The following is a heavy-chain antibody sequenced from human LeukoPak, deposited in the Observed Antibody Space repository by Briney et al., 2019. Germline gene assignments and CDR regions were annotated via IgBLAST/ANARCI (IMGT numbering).Heavy chain of an antibody. D-gene: IGHD1-26*01. CDR1: GFTFDDYA. CDR2: ISWNSGSK. V-gene: IGHV3-9*01. Sequence: GRSLRLSCATSGFTFDDYAMYWVRQAPGKGLEWVSGISWNSGSKSYADSVKGRFTISRDNAKNSLFLQMNSLRVEDTAVYYCARDVAGSLDYWGQGTLVTVSS. J-gene: IGHJ4*02. CDR3: ARDVAGSLDY.